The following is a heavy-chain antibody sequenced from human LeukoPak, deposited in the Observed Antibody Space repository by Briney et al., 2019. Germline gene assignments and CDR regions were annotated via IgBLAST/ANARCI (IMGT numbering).Heavy chain of an antibody. J-gene: IGHJ6*03. CDR3: ARVLVKDYYYYMDV. CDR2: IYYSGST. Sequence: TSETLSLTCTVSGGSISSYYWSWIRQPPGKGLEWIGYIYYSGSTNYNPSLKSRVTISVDTSKNQFSLKLSSVTAADTAVYYCARVLVKDYYYYMDVWGKGTTVTISS. D-gene: IGHD3-22*01. CDR1: GGSISSYY. V-gene: IGHV4-59*01.